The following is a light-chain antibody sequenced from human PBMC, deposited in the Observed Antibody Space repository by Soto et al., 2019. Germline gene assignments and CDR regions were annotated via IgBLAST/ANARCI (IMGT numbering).Light chain of an antibody. Sequence: EVVLTQSPGTLSLSPGERATLSGRASQSVTNNYLAWYQQRPGQAPRILIFGSSDRATGIPDRVSGSGSGTDFTITISRLEPEDFAVYYCHQYGSSPPYTFGKGTKLEIK. V-gene: IGKV3-20*01. CDR3: HQYGSSPPYT. CDR1: QSVTNNY. J-gene: IGKJ2*01. CDR2: GSS.